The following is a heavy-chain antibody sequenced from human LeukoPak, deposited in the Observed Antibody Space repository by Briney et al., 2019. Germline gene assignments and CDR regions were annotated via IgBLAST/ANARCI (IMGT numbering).Heavy chain of an antibody. CDR1: GASFSGYY. D-gene: IGHD3-22*01. Sequence: MPSETLSLTCAVDGASFSGYYWSWVRQPPGKGLEWIGEIHHSGTTNYNPSLQRRVTISEDTSKNQFSLKLSSVTAADTAVYYCASGYYDSSGSVDYWGQGTLVTVSS. J-gene: IGHJ4*02. V-gene: IGHV4-34*01. CDR2: IHHSGTT. CDR3: ASGYYDSSGSVDY.